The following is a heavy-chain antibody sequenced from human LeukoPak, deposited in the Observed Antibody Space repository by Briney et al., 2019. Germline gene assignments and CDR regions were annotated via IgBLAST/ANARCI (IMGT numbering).Heavy chain of an antibody. J-gene: IGHJ5*02. V-gene: IGHV4-4*07. CDR3: ARAGTRNYYDSSGRHNNWFDP. D-gene: IGHD3-22*01. CDR1: GGSISSYY. CDR2: IYTSGST. Sequence: SETLSLTCTVSGGSISSYYWSWIRQPAGKGLEWIGRIYTSGSTNYNPSLKSRVTMSVDTSKNQFSLKLSSVTAADTAVYYCARAGTRNYYDSSGRHNNWFDPWGQGTLVTVSS.